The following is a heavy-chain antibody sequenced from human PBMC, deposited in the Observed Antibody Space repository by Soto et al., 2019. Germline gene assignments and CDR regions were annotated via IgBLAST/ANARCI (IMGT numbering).Heavy chain of an antibody. V-gene: IGHV3-9*01. CDR2: ISWNGGSI. CDR1: GFIFDDYA. D-gene: IGHD3-22*01. Sequence: PGGSLRLSCAASGFIFDDYAMHWVRQAPGKGLEWVSGISWNGGSIGYADSVKGRFTISRDNAKNSLYLQMNSLRAEDTALYYCAKDKYYDSSGYSIFDYWGQGTLVTVSS. CDR3: AKDKYYDSSGYSIFDY. J-gene: IGHJ4*02.